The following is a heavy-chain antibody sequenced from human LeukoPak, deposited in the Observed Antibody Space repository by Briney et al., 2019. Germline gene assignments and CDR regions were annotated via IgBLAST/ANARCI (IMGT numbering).Heavy chain of an antibody. CDR3: ARTHRSAPGYCSSTSCPKLGPSYGMDV. V-gene: IGHV5-51*01. Sequence: PGESLKISCKGSGYSFTSYWIGWVRQMPGKGLEWMGIIYPGDSDTRYSPSFQGQVTISADKSISTAYLQWSSLKASDTAMYYCARTHRSAPGYCSSTSCPKLGPSYGMDVWGQGTTITVSS. J-gene: IGHJ6*02. CDR1: GYSFTSYW. D-gene: IGHD2-2*01. CDR2: IYPGDSDT.